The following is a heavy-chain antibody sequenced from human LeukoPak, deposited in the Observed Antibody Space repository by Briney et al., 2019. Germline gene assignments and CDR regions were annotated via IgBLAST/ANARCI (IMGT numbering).Heavy chain of an antibody. Sequence: GGSLRLSCAASGFTVSGNYISWVRQAPGKGLEWVSVIYSDGNTFFADSVKGRFTISRDNSRNTLFLQMNSLRAEDTAVYYCAKSDGSGYLGYWGQGTLVTVSS. J-gene: IGHJ4*02. D-gene: IGHD2-15*01. CDR2: IYSDGNT. CDR3: AKSDGSGYLGY. V-gene: IGHV3-53*01. CDR1: GFTVSGNY.